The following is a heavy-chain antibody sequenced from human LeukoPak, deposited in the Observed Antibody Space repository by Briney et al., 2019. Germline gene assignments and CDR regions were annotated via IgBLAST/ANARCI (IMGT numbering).Heavy chain of an antibody. Sequence: GGSLRLSCAASGFTLNSYLMSWVRQAPGRGLEWVANIKKDGSEESYLDSVKGRFTVSRDNAKSSLFLQMNSLRGEDTAVYYCARSNPNRNALDLWGQGTMVTISS. D-gene: IGHD1-14*01. CDR3: ARSNPNRNALDL. CDR2: IKKDGSEE. CDR1: GFTLNSYL. V-gene: IGHV3-7*01. J-gene: IGHJ3*01.